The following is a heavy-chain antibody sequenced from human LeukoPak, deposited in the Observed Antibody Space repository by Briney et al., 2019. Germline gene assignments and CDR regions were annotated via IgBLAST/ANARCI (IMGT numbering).Heavy chain of an antibody. D-gene: IGHD6-19*01. V-gene: IGHV4-31*03. Sequence: PSETLSLTCTVSGASFNSDDQYWNWIRQSPGKGLEWIGSIHPSGMLYNNPSLESRVTMSRDTSKNQFSLNLNSVTAADTAVYFCARGGTPGYSSGRIDYWGQGTLVTVSS. CDR3: ARGGTPGYSSGRIDY. CDR1: GASFNSDDQY. J-gene: IGHJ4*02. CDR2: IHPSGML.